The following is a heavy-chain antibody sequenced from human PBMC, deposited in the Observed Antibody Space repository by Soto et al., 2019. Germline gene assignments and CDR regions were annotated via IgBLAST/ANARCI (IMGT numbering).Heavy chain of an antibody. Sequence: QVQLVQSGAEVKKPGASVKVSCKASGYTFTSYAMHWVRQAPGQRLEWMGWINAGNGNTKYSQKFQARVTITRDTSANTPYMELSSVRSEATSVYSCAGGPGGPGRPGAYWAQGTLVTVSS. D-gene: IGHD2-15*01. CDR1: GYTFTSYA. V-gene: IGHV1-3*01. CDR2: INAGNGNT. J-gene: IGHJ4*02. CDR3: AGGPGGPGRPGAY.